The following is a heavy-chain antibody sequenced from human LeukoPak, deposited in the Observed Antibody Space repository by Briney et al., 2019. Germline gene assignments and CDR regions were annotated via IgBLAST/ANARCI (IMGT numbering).Heavy chain of an antibody. CDR2: ISRSSTYI. CDR1: GFTSSSNT. V-gene: IGHV3-21*01. D-gene: IGHD1-26*01. CDR3: ARDGGDTQPGLQ. J-gene: IGHJ4*02. Sequence: PGGPLGLSCAAFGFTSSSNTRNWVRQPPGKGLEWVSLISRSSTYIYYAESVKGRFTISRDNAKNSLYPQLNSLRAEDTAVYYCARDGGDTQPGLQWGQGTLVTVSS.